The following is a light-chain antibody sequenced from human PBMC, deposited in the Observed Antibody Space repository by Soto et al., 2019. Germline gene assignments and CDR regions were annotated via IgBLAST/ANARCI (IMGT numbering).Light chain of an antibody. CDR3: QQYNNWPPWT. CDR1: QSVSSN. J-gene: IGKJ1*01. CDR2: GAS. V-gene: IGKV3-15*01. Sequence: EIVMTQSPATLSVSPGERATLSCRASQSVSSNLAWYQQKPGQAPSLLIYGASTRATGVQARFSGSGSGTEFTLTNSSLQSEDFAVYYCQQYNNWPPWTFGQGTKVEIK.